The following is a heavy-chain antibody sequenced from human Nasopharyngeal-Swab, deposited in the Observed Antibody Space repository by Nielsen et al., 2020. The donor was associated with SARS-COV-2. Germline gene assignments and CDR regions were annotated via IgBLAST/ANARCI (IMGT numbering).Heavy chain of an antibody. J-gene: IGHJ5*01. Sequence: GSLRLSCAVPGGSFSDYYWTWIGQTPGKGVEWIGAINHRGTTTYNPSLKSRVSISADTSKNQFSLNLSSVTAADTAVYYCARGLVDVNMMLVVIGFSYWLDSWGQGTLVTVSS. CDR3: ARGLVDVNMMLVVIGFSYWLDS. CDR1: GGSFSDYY. CDR2: INHRGTT. D-gene: IGHD3-22*01. V-gene: IGHV4-34*01.